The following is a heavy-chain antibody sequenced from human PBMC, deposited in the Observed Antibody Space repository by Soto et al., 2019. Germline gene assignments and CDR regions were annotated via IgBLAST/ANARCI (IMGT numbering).Heavy chain of an antibody. J-gene: IGHJ5*02. CDR1: GGSISSYY. V-gene: IGHV4-59*08. CDR3: ARAKAPLYSSSWYWFDP. Sequence: PSETLSLTCTVSGGSISSYYWSWIRQRPGKGLEWIGYIYYSGSTNYNPSLKSRVTISVDTSKNQFSLKLSSVTAADTAVYYCARAKAPLYSSSWYWFDPWGQGTLVTVSS. CDR2: IYYSGST. D-gene: IGHD6-13*01.